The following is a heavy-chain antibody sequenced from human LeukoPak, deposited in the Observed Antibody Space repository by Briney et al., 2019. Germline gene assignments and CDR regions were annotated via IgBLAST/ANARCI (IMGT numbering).Heavy chain of an antibody. D-gene: IGHD4-23*01. V-gene: IGHV4-4*09. CDR1: DGSISNSN. CDR3: AYSYDGKVVPFDC. CDR2: IHSSGRT. J-gene: IGHJ5*01. Sequence: PSETLSLSCTVSDGSISNSNWNWVRQPPGKELEWLGYIHSSGRTNYNPSLKSRITLLIDTFENQFSLRLTSVTAADTAVYYCAYSYDGKVVPFDCWGQGSLVTVSS.